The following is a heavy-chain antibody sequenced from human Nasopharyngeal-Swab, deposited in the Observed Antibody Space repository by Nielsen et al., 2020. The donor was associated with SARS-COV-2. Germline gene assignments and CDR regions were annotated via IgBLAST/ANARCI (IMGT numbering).Heavy chain of an antibody. J-gene: IGHJ6*03. Sequence: SETLSRTCAGYGGSFSGYYGSWIRQPPGKGLEWIGEINHSGSTNYNPSLKGRVTISVDTSKNQFSLKLSSVTAADTAVYYCARYGAGGSRITMVRGYMDVWGKGTTVTVSS. CDR2: INHSGST. D-gene: IGHD3-10*01. V-gene: IGHV4-34*01. CDR3: ARYGAGGSRITMVRGYMDV. CDR1: GGSFSGYY.